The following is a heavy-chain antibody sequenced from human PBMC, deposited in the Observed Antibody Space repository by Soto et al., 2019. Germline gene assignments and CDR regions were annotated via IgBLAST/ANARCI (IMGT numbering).Heavy chain of an antibody. CDR3: TRDVRSWYFDL. Sequence: QEQLVESGGGVVQTGGSLRLSCAASGFNFRNYGMHWVRQAPGKGLEWLAVIFYDGSQEYYADSVKGRFSISRDNSKKMRYVQMSGLRAEDTAMYYCTRDVRSWYFDLWGRGTLVIVSS. CDR1: GFNFRNYG. V-gene: IGHV3-33*01. CDR2: IFYDGSQE. J-gene: IGHJ2*01.